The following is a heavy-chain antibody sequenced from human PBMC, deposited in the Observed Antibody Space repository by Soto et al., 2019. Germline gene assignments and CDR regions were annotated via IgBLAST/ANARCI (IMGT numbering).Heavy chain of an antibody. V-gene: IGHV3-23*01. J-gene: IGHJ5*02. D-gene: IGHD2-2*01. CDR3: APTPFRKEYCSSTSCQT. CDR1: GFTFSSYA. CDR2: IGGRGGST. Sequence: GGSLRLSCAASGFTFSSYAMSWVRQAPGKGLEWVSAIGGRGGSTYYADSVKGRFTISRDNSKNTLYLQMNSLRAEDTAVYYCAPTPFRKEYCSSTSCQTWGQGTLVTVSS.